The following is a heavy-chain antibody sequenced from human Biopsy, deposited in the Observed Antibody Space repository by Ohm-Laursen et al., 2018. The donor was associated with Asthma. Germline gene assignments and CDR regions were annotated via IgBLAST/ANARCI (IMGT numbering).Heavy chain of an antibody. Sequence: ASVKVSCKPSGGSFSNFAFSWVRQAPGHGLEWMGTILTKFDITSYAEKFQGRVTITADESTSTCYMELRSLTSEDTAVYFCARGYSGYDRIQYYYNGMDVWGQGTAVTVSS. CDR1: GGSFSNFA. CDR3: ARGYSGYDRIQYYYNGMDV. V-gene: IGHV1-69*13. D-gene: IGHD5-12*01. CDR2: ILTKFDIT. J-gene: IGHJ6*02.